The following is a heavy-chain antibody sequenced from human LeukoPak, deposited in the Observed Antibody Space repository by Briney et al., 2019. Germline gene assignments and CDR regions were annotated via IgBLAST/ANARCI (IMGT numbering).Heavy chain of an antibody. D-gene: IGHD5-12*01. CDR1: GYTFTSYD. CDR2: MNPNGGNT. V-gene: IGHV1-8*01. J-gene: IGHJ5*02. Sequence: GASVKVSCKASGYTFTSYDINWVRQATGQGLEWMGWMNPNGGNTGSAQRFRGRITMTRDTSISTAYMELSSLRSEDTAVYYCARGPLVRLPSSFDPWGQGTLVTVSS. CDR3: ARGPLVRLPSSFDP.